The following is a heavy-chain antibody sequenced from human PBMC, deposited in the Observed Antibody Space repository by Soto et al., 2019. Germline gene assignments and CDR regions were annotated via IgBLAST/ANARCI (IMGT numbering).Heavy chain of an antibody. CDR2: IYYSGST. D-gene: IGHD3-3*01. Sequence: SETLSLTCTVSGGSISSYYWSWIRQPPGKGLEWIGYIYYSGSTNYNPSLKSRVTISVDTSKNQFSLKLSSVTAADTAVYYCARQGHTIFGVVSYYYYYMDVWGKGTTVTVSS. CDR1: GGSISSYY. V-gene: IGHV4-59*08. CDR3: ARQGHTIFGVVSYYYYYMDV. J-gene: IGHJ6*03.